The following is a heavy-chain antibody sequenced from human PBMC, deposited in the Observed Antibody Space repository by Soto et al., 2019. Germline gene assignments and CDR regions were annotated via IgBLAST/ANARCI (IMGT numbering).Heavy chain of an antibody. J-gene: IGHJ5*02. CDR1: GFTFSSYG. CDR2: XXYDGSNK. Sequence: QVQLVESGGGVVQPGRSLRLSCAASGFTFSSYGMHWVRQAPGKGXXXXXXXXYDGSNKYYADSVKGRFTISRDNXXXXXXXXXXXXXXXXXXXXXXXXXXXXXXXXXXXXXXXXXXXNPWGQGTLVTVSS. CDR3: XXXXXXXXXXXXXXXXXXXXXNP. V-gene: IGHV3-30*03.